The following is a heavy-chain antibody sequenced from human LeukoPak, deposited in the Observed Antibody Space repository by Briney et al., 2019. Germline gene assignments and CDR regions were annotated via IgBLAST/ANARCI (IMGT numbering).Heavy chain of an antibody. Sequence: PGRSLRLSCAASGFTFSSYGMHWVRQAPGKGLEWVAVIWYDGSNKYYADSVKGRFTISRDNAKNSLYLQMNSLRAEDTALYYCAKDGLLFSGGSWPAYYFDYWGQGTLVTVSS. J-gene: IGHJ4*02. CDR3: AKDGLLFSGGSWPAYYFDY. CDR2: IWYDGSNK. CDR1: GFTFSSYG. V-gene: IGHV3-33*03. D-gene: IGHD6-13*01.